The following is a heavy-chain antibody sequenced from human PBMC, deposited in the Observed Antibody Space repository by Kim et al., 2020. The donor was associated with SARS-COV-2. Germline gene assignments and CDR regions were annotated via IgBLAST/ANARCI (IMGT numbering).Heavy chain of an antibody. V-gene: IGHV3-23*01. CDR1: GFTFSTYS. D-gene: IGHD1-1*01. J-gene: IGHJ4*02. Sequence: GGSLRLSCAASGFTFSTYSMSWVRQAPGKGLEWVSTISASGGSTYYADSVKGRFTISRDTSKNTLYLQMNSLRGEATAVYSCATGMILTVWVQGTRVTVS. CDR3: ATGMILTV. CDR2: ISASGGST.